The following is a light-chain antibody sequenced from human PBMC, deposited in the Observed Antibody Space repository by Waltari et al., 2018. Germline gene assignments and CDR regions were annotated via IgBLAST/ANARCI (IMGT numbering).Light chain of an antibody. V-gene: IGKV1-6*01. CDR3: QQGYNYPFT. CDR2: RAS. J-gene: IGKJ3*01. Sequence: IQMTQSPSSLSASVGDTVTITCQASQGIGNNLNWYQQKPGKAPKLLIYRASSLQSGIPSRFIGSGSGTDFTLTISSLQPEDFATYFCQQGYNYPFTFGPGTKLDMK. CDR1: QGIGNN.